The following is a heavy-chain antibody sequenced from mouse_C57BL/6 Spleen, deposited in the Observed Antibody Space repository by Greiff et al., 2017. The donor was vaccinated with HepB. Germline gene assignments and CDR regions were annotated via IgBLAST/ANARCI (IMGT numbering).Heavy chain of an antibody. CDR3: AREGKKIYYFDY. V-gene: IGHV5-4*01. CDR1: GFTFSSYA. CDR2: ISDGGSYT. J-gene: IGHJ2*01. Sequence: EVQGVESGGGLVKPGGSLKLSCAASGFTFSSYAMSWVRQTPEKRLEWVATISDGGSYTYYPDNVKGRFTISRDNAKNNLYLQMSHLKSEDTAMYYCAREGKKIYYFDYWGQGTTLTVSS.